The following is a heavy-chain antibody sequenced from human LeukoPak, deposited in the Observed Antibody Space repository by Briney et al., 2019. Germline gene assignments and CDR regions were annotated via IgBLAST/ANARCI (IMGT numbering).Heavy chain of an antibody. CDR1: GFTFSGYE. D-gene: IGHD5-18*01. Sequence: PGGSLRLSCAGSGFTFSGYEMNWVRQAPGKGLEWVSYISSSGSTIYYADSVKGRFTISRDNAKNSLYLQMNSLRAEDTAVYYCARDREDSYGYVRFDYWGQGTLVTVSS. CDR3: ARDREDSYGYVRFDY. CDR2: ISSSGSTI. J-gene: IGHJ4*02. V-gene: IGHV3-48*03.